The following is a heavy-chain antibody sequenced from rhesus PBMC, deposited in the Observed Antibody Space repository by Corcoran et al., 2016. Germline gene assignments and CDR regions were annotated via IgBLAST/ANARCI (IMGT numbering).Heavy chain of an antibody. V-gene: IGHV4-80*01. D-gene: IGHD6S26*01. CDR3: ARNSYGAAGH. CDR1: GGSFSSYW. CDR2: INGNSGST. Sequence: QVQLQESGPGLVKPSETLSLTCAVSGGSFSSYWWSWIRQPPGKGLEWIGEINGNSGSTNYNPSLKSRVTISQDTSKNQFALKLGSVTAADTAVYYCARNSYGAAGHWGQGVLVTVSS. J-gene: IGHJ4*01.